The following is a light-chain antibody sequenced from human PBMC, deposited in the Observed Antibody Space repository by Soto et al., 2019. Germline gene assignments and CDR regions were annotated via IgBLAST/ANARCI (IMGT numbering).Light chain of an antibody. V-gene: IGLV1-51*01. J-gene: IGLJ2*01. CDR1: SSNIGGNY. CDR2: DNY. CDR3: GTGKSSLDNVV. Sequence: QSVLAQPPSISAAPGQKVTISCSGSSSNIGGNYVSWYQHVPRTAPKLLIYDNYKRASGSPDRFYASKSGTSATLGTTGLQTGDEADYYWGTGKSSLDNVVFGGGTKVT.